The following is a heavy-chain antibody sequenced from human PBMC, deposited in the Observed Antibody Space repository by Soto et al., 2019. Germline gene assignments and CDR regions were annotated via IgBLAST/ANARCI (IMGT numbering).Heavy chain of an antibody. D-gene: IGHD3-10*01. V-gene: IGHV3-23*01. CDR3: AKKVNSGPGSQYFDY. Sequence: GSLRLSCAASGFTFSSYSMSWVRQAPGKGLEWVSGFRTGGDDGTTYYAASVKGRFTISRDNSKNTLFLQMNSLRAEDTAIYYCAKKVNSGPGSQYFDYWGQGTLVTVSS. CDR1: GFTFSSYS. CDR2: FRTGGDDGTT. J-gene: IGHJ4*02.